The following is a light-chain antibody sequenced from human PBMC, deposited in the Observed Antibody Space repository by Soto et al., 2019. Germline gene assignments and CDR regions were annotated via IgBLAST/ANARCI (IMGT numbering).Light chain of an antibody. Sequence: QSVLTQPPSESGSPGQSLTISCTGTSSDVGFYNFVSWYQQRPGKAPKLVIYEVTKRPSGVPDRFSGSKSGSTASLTVSGLQADDEADYYCASYAGTKLFVFGSGTKVTVL. CDR2: EVT. J-gene: IGLJ1*01. V-gene: IGLV2-8*01. CDR3: ASYAGTKLFV. CDR1: SSDVGFYNF.